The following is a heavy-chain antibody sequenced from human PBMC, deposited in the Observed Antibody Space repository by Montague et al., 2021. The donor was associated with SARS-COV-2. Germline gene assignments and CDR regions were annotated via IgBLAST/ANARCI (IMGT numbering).Heavy chain of an antibody. J-gene: IGHJ4*02. D-gene: IGHD6-19*01. Sequence: SLRLSCAASGFTVSDNFMTWVSQAPGRGLEWVSIIYSDGNTYYTDSVRGRFTISRDYSKNTLFLQMNSLRLEDTAVYYCARGESTGWYNYFDYWGQGTLVTVSS. CDR3: ARGESTGWYNYFDY. CDR2: IYSDGNT. CDR1: GFTVSDNF. V-gene: IGHV3-66*02.